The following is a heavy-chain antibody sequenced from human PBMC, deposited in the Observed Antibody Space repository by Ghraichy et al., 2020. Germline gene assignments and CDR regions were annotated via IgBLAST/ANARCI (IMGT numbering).Heavy chain of an antibody. Sequence: ASVKVSCKVSGYTLTELSMHWVRQAPGKGLEWMGGFDPEDGETIYAQKFQGRVTMTEDTSTDTAYMELSSLRSEDTAVYYCATGGSGYYSQGTQHWGQGTLVTVSS. CDR3: ATGGSGYYSQGTQH. D-gene: IGHD3-22*01. J-gene: IGHJ1*01. V-gene: IGHV1-24*01. CDR2: FDPEDGET. CDR1: GYTLTELS.